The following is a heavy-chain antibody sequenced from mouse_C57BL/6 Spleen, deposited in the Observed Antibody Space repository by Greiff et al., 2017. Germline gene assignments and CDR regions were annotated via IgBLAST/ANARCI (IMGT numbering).Heavy chain of an antibody. CDR1: GYSFTGYY. CDR2: INPSTGGT. D-gene: IGHD1-1*01. Sequence: VQLQQSGPELVKPGASVTISCKASGYSFTGYYMNWVKQSPEQGLEWIGKINPSTGGTTYNQKFKAKATLTVDKSSSTAYMQLKSLTSEDSAVYYSANYYGSDAMDYWGQGTSVTVSS. J-gene: IGHJ4*01. V-gene: IGHV1-42*01. CDR3: ANYYGSDAMDY.